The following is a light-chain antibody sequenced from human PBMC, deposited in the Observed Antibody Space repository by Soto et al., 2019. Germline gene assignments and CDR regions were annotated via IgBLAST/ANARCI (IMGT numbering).Light chain of an antibody. CDR2: DVS. V-gene: IGKV3-11*01. CDR1: QSVTSS. CDR3: QQRTTWPP. Sequence: EIVLTQSPATLSLSPGDRATLSCRASQSVTSSLAWFQQKPGQAPRLLIYDVSRRATAIPARFSGSGSGTDFTLTISCLEPEDFAVYYCQQRTTWPPFGGGTKVDIK. J-gene: IGKJ4*01.